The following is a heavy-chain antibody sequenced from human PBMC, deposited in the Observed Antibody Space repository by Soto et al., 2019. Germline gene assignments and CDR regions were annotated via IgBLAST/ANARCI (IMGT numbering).Heavy chain of an antibody. CDR3: AKNLAYCGGDCYNFDY. V-gene: IGHV3-30*18. D-gene: IGHD2-21*02. Sequence: GGSLRLSCAASGFTFSSYGMHWVRQAPGKGLEWVAVISYDGSNKYYADSVKGRFTISRDNSKNTLYLQMNSLRAEDTVVYYCAKNLAYCGGDCYNFDYWGQETLVTVSS. J-gene: IGHJ4*02. CDR1: GFTFSSYG. CDR2: ISYDGSNK.